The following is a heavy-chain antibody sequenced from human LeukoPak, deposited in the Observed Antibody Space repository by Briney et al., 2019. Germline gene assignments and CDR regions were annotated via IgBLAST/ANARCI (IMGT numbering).Heavy chain of an antibody. J-gene: IGHJ2*01. CDR1: GYTFTSYY. D-gene: IGHD5-24*01. CDR2: INPSRGST. CDR3: ARDRRDGYNYWYSDL. V-gene: IGHV1-46*01. Sequence: GASVKISCKASGYTFTSYYLHWVRQAPGQGLEWMGIINPSRGSTSYAQKFQGRVTMTRDTSTSTVYMEVSSLRSEDTAVYYCARDRRDGYNYWYSDLWGRGTLVTVS.